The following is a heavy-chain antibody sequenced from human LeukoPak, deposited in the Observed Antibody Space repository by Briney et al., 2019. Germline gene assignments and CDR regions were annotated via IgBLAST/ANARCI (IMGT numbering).Heavy chain of an antibody. V-gene: IGHV4-34*01. Sequence: SETLSLTCAVYGGSFSGYYWSWIRQPPGKGLEWIGEINHSGSTNYNPSLKSRVTISVDTSKNQFSLKLSSVTAADTAVYYCARGAGIAYWFDPWGQGTLATASS. D-gene: IGHD6-13*01. CDR2: INHSGST. J-gene: IGHJ5*02. CDR1: GGSFSGYY. CDR3: ARGAGIAYWFDP.